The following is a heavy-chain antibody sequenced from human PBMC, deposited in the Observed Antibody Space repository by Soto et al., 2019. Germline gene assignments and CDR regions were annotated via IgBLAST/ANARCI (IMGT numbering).Heavy chain of an antibody. CDR3: AHRLGGSWFDP. CDR1: GFSLSTSGVG. V-gene: IGHV2-5*02. Sequence: QITLKESGPTLVKPTQTLTLTCTFSGFSLSTSGVGVGWIRQPPGKALEWLALIYWDDDKRYSPSLKSRLTITEDPTSSQVVITMTIMDPVDAATYFCAHRLGGSWFDPWGQGTLVTVSS. CDR2: IYWDDDK. J-gene: IGHJ5*02. D-gene: IGHD3-10*01.